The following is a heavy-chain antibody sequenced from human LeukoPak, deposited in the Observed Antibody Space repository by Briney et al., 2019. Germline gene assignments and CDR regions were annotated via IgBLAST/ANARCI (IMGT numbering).Heavy chain of an antibody. CDR3: AGGIAARPFDY. J-gene: IGHJ4*02. D-gene: IGHD6-6*01. Sequence: ASVKVSCKASGFTFTSSAMQWVRQARGQRLEWIGWIVVGSGNTNYAQKFQERVTITRDMSTSTAYMELSSLRSEDTAVYYCAGGIAARPFDYWGQGTLVTVSS. CDR2: IVVGSGNT. CDR1: GFTFTSSA. V-gene: IGHV1-58*02.